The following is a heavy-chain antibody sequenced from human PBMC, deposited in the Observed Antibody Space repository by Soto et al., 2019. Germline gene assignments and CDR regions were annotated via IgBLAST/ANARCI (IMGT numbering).Heavy chain of an antibody. Sequence: PGGSLRLSCAASGFTFSSYGMHWVRQAPGKGLEWVAVIWYDGSNKYYADSVKGRFTISRDNSKNTLYLQMNSLRAEDTAVYYCSRAQSGYGSGWAYVMDVWGQGTTVTVSS. CDR2: IWYDGSNK. J-gene: IGHJ6*02. V-gene: IGHV3-33*01. D-gene: IGHD6-19*01. CDR3: SRAQSGYGSGWAYVMDV. CDR1: GFTFSSYG.